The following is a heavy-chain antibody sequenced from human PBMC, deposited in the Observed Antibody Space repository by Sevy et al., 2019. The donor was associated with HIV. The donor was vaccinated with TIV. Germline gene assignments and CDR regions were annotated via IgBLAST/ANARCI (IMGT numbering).Heavy chain of an antibody. J-gene: IGHJ3*02. CDR2: IYSEGTK. CDR3: AIGSVSLVIAKDAFHI. CDR1: GFTVSSNY. Sequence: GSLRLSCAASGFTVSSNYMIWVLQAPGKGLEWVSLIYSEGTKNYADSVKGRFTISRDNSKNTLYLQMNSLRAEDTAVYYCAIGSVSLVIAKDAFHIWGQGTMVTVSS. V-gene: IGHV3-53*01. D-gene: IGHD2-21*01.